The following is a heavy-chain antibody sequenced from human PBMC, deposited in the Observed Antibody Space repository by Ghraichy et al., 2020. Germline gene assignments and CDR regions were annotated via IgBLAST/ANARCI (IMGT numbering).Heavy chain of an antibody. J-gene: IGHJ6*03. CDR3: ARSYSSSSPYYYYMDV. CDR1: GGSISSYY. V-gene: IGHV4-59*01. D-gene: IGHD6-6*01. CDR2: IYYSGST. Sequence: ESLNISCTVSGGSISSYYWSWIRQPPGKGLEWIGYIYYSGSTNYNPSLKSRVTISVDTSKNQFSLKLSSVTAADTAVYYCARSYSSSSPYYYYMDVWGKGTTVTVSS.